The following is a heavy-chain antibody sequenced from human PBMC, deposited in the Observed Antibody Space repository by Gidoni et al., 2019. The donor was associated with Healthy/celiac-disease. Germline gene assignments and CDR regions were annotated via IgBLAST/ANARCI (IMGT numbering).Heavy chain of an antibody. CDR3: AREGVVYYDSSGYDAFDI. Sequence: QVQLVQSGAEVKKPGASVKVSCKASGYTFTGYYLHWVRQAPGQGLEWMGWINPNSGGTNYAQKFQGRVTMTRDTSISTAYMELSRLRSDDTAVYYCAREGVVYYDSSGYDAFDIWGQGTMVTVSS. CDR2: INPNSGGT. CDR1: GYTFTGYY. V-gene: IGHV1-2*02. D-gene: IGHD3-22*01. J-gene: IGHJ3*02.